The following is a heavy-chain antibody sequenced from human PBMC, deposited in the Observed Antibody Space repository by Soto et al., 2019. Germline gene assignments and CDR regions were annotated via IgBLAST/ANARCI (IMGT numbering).Heavy chain of an antibody. V-gene: IGHV1-3*04. CDR2: IDTGNGDT. D-gene: IGHD1-26*01. CDR1: GYSFTNYF. Sequence: QVQLVQSGAEVKKPGASVEISCKTSGYSFTNYFIHWVRQAPGQRPEWMGWIDTGNGDTKYSQQFQGRVTIARDTSASTTYMELSSLRSEDTAVYYCARPYSKSWSTYSDFWGQGSLVTVSS. J-gene: IGHJ4*02. CDR3: ARPYSKSWSTYSDF.